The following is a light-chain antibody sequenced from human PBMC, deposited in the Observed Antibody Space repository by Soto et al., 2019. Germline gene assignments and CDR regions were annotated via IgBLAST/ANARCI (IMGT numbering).Light chain of an antibody. J-gene: IGKJ1*01. V-gene: IGKV4-1*01. CDR2: WAS. CDR3: QQYYSTCT. CDR1: QSVLYSSNNKNY. Sequence: DIVMTQSPDSLAVSLGERATINCKSSQSVLYSSNNKNYLAWYQQKPGQPPKLLIYWASTRESGVPDRFSGSGSETDFPLTISSLQAEDVAVYYCQQYYSTCTFGQGTKVEIK.